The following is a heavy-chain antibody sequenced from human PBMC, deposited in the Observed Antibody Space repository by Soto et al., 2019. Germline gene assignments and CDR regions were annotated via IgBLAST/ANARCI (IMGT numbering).Heavy chain of an antibody. CDR3: AREPYEGSSTFYYYYYGMDV. V-gene: IGHV1-69*13. Sequence: SSVKVSCKASGGTFSSYAISWVRQAPGQGLEWMGGIIPIFGTANYAQKFQGRVTITADESTSTAYMELSSLRSEDTAVYYCAREPYEGSSTFYYYYYGMDVWGQGTTVTVSS. J-gene: IGHJ6*02. CDR1: GGTFSSYA. CDR2: IIPIFGTA. D-gene: IGHD6-6*01.